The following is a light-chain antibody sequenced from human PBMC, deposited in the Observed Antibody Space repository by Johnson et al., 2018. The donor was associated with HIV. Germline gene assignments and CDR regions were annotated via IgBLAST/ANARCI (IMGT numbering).Light chain of an antibody. V-gene: IGLV1-51*01. CDR2: DNN. Sequence: QFVLTQPPSVSAAPGQTVTISCSGSSSNVGSSFVSWYRQVPGTAPKLLIYDNNKRPSGIPGRFSGSKSGPSATLGITGLQTGDEADYYCGTWDSSLTSYVFGAGTKVIVL. J-gene: IGLJ1*01. CDR1: SSNVGSSF. CDR3: GTWDSSLTSYV.